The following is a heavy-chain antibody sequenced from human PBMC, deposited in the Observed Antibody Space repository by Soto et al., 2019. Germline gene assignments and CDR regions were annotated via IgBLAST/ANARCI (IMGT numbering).Heavy chain of an antibody. D-gene: IGHD3-16*01. CDR2: TRNKANSYTT. CDR1: GFTFSDHY. Sequence: EVQLVESGGGLVQPGGSLRLSCAASGFTFSDHYMDWVRQAPGKGLEWVGRTRNKANSYTTEYAASVKGRFTISRDDSKNSLYLQMNSLKTEDTAVYYCARDYIYDQGGFDYWGQGTLVTVSS. V-gene: IGHV3-72*01. J-gene: IGHJ4*02. CDR3: ARDYIYDQGGFDY.